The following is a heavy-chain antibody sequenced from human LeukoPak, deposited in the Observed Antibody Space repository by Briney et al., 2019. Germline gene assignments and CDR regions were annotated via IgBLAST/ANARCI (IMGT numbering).Heavy chain of an antibody. V-gene: IGHV4-34*01. CDR3: ARGVGGYCSSTSCYKVDWFDP. Sequence: SETLSRTGAVYGGSFSGYYWSWIRQPPGKGLEWIGVINHSGGTNSNPSLRSRVTISVDTSKNQFSLKLSSVSAADTAVYYCARGVGGYCSSTSCYKVDWFDPWGQGTLVTVSS. D-gene: IGHD2-2*02. J-gene: IGHJ5*02. CDR2: INHSGGT. CDR1: GGSFSGYY.